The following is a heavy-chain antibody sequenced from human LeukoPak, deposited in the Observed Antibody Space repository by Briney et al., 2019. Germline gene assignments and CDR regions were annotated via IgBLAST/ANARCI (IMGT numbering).Heavy chain of an antibody. CDR1: GFTFSSYA. V-gene: IGHV3-23*01. Sequence: PEGSLRLSCAASGFTFSSYAMNWVRQAPGKGLEWVSAISSTGYTIYYADSVKGRFTISRDNSKHTLYLQMNSLRAEDTAVYYCAKDAAPPGTNNWKPGLHDDWGQGTLVTVSS. J-gene: IGHJ4*02. CDR2: ISSTGYTI. D-gene: IGHD1-20*01. CDR3: AKDAAPPGTNNWKPGLHDD.